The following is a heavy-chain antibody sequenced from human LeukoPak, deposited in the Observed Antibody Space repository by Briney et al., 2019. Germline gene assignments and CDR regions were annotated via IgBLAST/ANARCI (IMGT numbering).Heavy chain of an antibody. V-gene: IGHV3-53*05. Sequence: GGSLRLSCAASGFTVSSNYMSWVRQAPGKGLEWVPVIYSGGSTYYADSVKGRFTVSRDNSKNTLYLQMGSLRAEEMAVYYCARDYYDSSGIDYWGQGTLVTVSS. CDR1: GFTVSSNY. D-gene: IGHD3-22*01. CDR3: ARDYYDSSGIDY. CDR2: IYSGGST. J-gene: IGHJ4*02.